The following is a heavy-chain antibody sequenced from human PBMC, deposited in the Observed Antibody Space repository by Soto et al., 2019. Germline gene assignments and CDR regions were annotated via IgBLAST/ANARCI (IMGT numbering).Heavy chain of an antibody. V-gene: IGHV1-18*01. J-gene: IGHJ4*02. Sequence: QVQLVQSGAEVKKPGASVKVSCKASGYTFTSYGISWVRQAPGQGLEWMGWISAYNGNTNYAQKLQGRVTRTTDTATSTAYMELRSLRADDTAVYYCARDRMYYDSSASDYWGQGTLVTVSS. D-gene: IGHD3-22*01. CDR2: ISAYNGNT. CDR1: GYTFTSYG. CDR3: ARDRMYYDSSASDY.